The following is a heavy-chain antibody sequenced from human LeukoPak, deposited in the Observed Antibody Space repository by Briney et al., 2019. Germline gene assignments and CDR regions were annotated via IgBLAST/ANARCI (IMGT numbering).Heavy chain of an antibody. V-gene: IGHV4-59*01. Sequence: PSETLSLTCTVSGGSISSYYWSWIRQPPGKGLEWIGYIYYSGSTNYNPSLKSRVTISVDTSKNQFSLKLSSVTAADTAVYYCARVGGSYLYYSDYWGQGTLVTVSS. D-gene: IGHD1-26*01. CDR2: IYYSGST. CDR1: GGSISSYY. J-gene: IGHJ4*02. CDR3: ARVGGSYLYYSDY.